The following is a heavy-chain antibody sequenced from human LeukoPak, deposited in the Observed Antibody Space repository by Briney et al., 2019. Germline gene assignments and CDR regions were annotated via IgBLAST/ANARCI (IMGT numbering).Heavy chain of an antibody. V-gene: IGHV3-23*01. CDR2: IIYSGGAT. J-gene: IGHJ4*02. D-gene: IGHD3-22*01. CDR3: AKDGLYYDGSEHVHYFDS. CDR1: GFTFSRSA. Sequence: HPGGSLRLSCAASGFTFSRSAMTWVRQGPGTGLEFVASIIYSGGATYYADSVKGRFTISRDNSKNTLYLQMNSLRAEDTALYYCAKDGLYYDGSEHVHYFDSWGQGTLVTVSS.